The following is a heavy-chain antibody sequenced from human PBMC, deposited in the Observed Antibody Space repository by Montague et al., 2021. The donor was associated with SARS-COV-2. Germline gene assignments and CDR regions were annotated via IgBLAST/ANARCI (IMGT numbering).Heavy chain of an antibody. D-gene: IGHD3-10*01. J-gene: IGHJ4*02. CDR3: ARDLAGYYGSGSYGGLDD. CDR1: GGSISSSSYY. CDR2: IYYSGST. Sequence: SETLSLTCTVSGGSISSSSYYWGWIRQPPGKGLEWIGSIYYSGSTYYNPSLKSRVTISVDTSKNQFSLKLSSVTAADTAVYYCARDLAGYYGSGSYGGLDDWGQGTPVTVSS. V-gene: IGHV4-39*07.